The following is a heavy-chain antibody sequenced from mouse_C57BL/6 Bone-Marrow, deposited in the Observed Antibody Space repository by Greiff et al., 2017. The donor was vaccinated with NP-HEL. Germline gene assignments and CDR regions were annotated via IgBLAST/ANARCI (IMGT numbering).Heavy chain of an antibody. D-gene: IGHD1-1*01. CDR3: TTDYYGSSWREY. J-gene: IGHJ2*01. CDR2: IDPEDGDT. Sequence: EVQLQQSGAELVRPGASVKLSCTASGFNIKDYYMHWVKQRPEQGLEWIGRIDPEDGDTEYAPKFQGKATMTADTSSNTAYLQLSSLTSEDTAVYYCTTDYYGSSWREYWGQGTTLTVSS. V-gene: IGHV14-1*01. CDR1: GFNIKDYY.